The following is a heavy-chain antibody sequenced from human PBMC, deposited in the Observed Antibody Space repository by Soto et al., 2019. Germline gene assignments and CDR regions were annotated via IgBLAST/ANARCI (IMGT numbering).Heavy chain of an antibody. CDR3: ARSSPHLDP. Sequence: KTSETLSLTCAVSGGSISSGGYSWSWIRQPPGKGLEWIGYIYHSGSTYYNPSLKSRVTISVDRSKNQFSLKLSSVTAADTAVYYCARSSPHLDPWGQGTLVTVSS. V-gene: IGHV4-30-2*01. CDR1: GGSISSGGYS. J-gene: IGHJ5*02. CDR2: IYHSGST.